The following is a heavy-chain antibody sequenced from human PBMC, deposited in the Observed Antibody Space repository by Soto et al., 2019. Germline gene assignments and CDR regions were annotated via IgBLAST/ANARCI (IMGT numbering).Heavy chain of an antibody. CDR2: ISAYNGNT. V-gene: IGHV1-18*01. CDR1: GYTFTSYG. J-gene: IGHJ6*04. D-gene: IGHD4-4*01. CDR3: ARVRRHYSNPYYYFGMDV. Sequence: GASVKVSCKASGYTFTSYGISWVRQAPGQGLEWMGWISAYNGNTNYAQKVQGRVTMTTDTSTSKAYMELRSLRSDDTAVYYCARVRRHYSNPYYYFGMDVWGKGTTVTVS.